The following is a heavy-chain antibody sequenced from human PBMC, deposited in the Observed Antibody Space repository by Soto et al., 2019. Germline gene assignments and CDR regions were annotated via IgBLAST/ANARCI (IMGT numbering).Heavy chain of an antibody. CDR3: ARTPRVGGVLWFGEFYGFDP. CDR2: INPNSGGT. D-gene: IGHD3-10*01. Sequence: AAVQVSCKASGYTFTGYYMHWGRQAPGQGLEGMGWINPNSGGTNYAQEFQGRVTMTRDTSISTAYMELSRLRSDDTAVYYCARTPRVGGVLWFGEFYGFDPWGQGTLVTVSS. CDR1: GYTFTGYY. J-gene: IGHJ5*02. V-gene: IGHV1-2*02.